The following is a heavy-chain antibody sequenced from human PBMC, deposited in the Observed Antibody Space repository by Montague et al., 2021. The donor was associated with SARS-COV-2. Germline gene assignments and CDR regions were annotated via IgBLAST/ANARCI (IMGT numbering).Heavy chain of an antibody. CDR1: GGSISSYY. V-gene: IGHV4-59*08. J-gene: IGHJ3*02. Sequence: SETLSLTCTVSGGSISSYYWSWIRQPPGKGLEWIGYIYYSGSTNYNPSLKSRVTISVDTSKNQFSLKLSSVTAADRAVYYCARQENSSGWFKPDAFDIWGQGTMVTASS. D-gene: IGHD6-19*01. CDR2: IYYSGST. CDR3: ARQENSSGWFKPDAFDI.